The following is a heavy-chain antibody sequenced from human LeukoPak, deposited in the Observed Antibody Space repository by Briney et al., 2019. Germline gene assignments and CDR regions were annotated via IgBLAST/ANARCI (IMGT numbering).Heavy chain of an antibody. CDR1: GYTFKNYD. Sequence: ASVKVSCKASGYTFKNYDINWVRQATGQGLEWMGWMNPNSGNTGFAQKFQDRVSMTKDTSINTAYMELTSLRSGDTAVYYCARATPGGLHGYSFDYWGQGTVVTVYS. J-gene: IGHJ4*02. CDR2: MNPNSGNT. D-gene: IGHD5-24*01. CDR3: ARATPGGLHGYSFDY. V-gene: IGHV1-8*02.